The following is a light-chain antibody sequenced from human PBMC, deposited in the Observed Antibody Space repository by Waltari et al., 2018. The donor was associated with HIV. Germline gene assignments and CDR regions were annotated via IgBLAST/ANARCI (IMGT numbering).Light chain of an antibody. V-gene: IGLV8-61*01. CDR2: DTN. J-gene: IGLJ3*02. Sequence: QTVVTQEPSFSVSPGGTVTLTCGLSSGSVPSRYYPGGYPNTPGPPPRTLISDTNPRSSGVPDRFSGSILGNKAALTITGAQSDDESDYYCLLYVGTGIWVFGGGTKLTVL. CDR3: LLYVGTGIWV. CDR1: SGSVPSRYY.